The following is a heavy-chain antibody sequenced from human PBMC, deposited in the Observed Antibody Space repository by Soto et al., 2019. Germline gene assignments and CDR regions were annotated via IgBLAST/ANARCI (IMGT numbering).Heavy chain of an antibody. J-gene: IGHJ4*02. Sequence: ETLSLTCTVSGGSISSYYWSWIRQPPGKGLEWIGYIYYSGSTNYNPSLKSRVTISVDTSKNQFSLKLSSVTAADTAVYYCARQAVPTGLWFGELSSSPFDYWGQGTLVTVSS. CDR1: GGSISSYY. CDR3: ARQAVPTGLWFGELSSSPFDY. CDR2: IYYSGST. D-gene: IGHD3-10*01. V-gene: IGHV4-59*08.